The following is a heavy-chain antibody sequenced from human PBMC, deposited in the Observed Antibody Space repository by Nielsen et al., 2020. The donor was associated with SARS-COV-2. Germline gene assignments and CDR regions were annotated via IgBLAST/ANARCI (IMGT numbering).Heavy chain of an antibody. V-gene: IGHV3-30*18. CDR3: AKVGTTVTGGDYYYYGMDV. Sequence: GESLKIACAASGFTFSSYGMHWVRQAPGKGLEWVAVISYDGSNKYYADSVKGRFTISRDNSKNPLYLQMNSLRAEDTAVYYCAKVGTTVTGGDYYYYGMDVCGQGTTVTVSS. D-gene: IGHD4-11*01. J-gene: IGHJ6*02. CDR1: GFTFSSYG. CDR2: ISYDGSNK.